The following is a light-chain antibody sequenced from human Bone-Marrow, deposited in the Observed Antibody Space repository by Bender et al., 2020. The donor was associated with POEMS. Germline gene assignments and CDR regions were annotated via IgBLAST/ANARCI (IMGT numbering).Light chain of an antibody. V-gene: IGLV1-44*01. CDR3: CSYAGISTFDVV. CDR2: INN. Sequence: QSVLTQPPSASGTPGQRVTISCSGSSSNIGTNPVNWYQQLPGTAPKLLIYINNQRPSGVSTRFSGSKSGNTASLTISGLQAEDEADYYCCSYAGISTFDVVFGGGTKVTVL. CDR1: SSNIGTNP. J-gene: IGLJ2*01.